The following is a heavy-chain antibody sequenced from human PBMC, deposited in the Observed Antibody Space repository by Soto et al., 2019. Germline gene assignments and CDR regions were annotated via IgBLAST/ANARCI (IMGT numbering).Heavy chain of an antibody. V-gene: IGHV4-34*01. CDR3: ARGQGYSGYDLDY. J-gene: IGHJ4*02. CDR1: GGSFSGYY. CDR2: INHSGST. D-gene: IGHD5-12*01. Sequence: SETLSLTCAVYGGSFSGYYWSWIRQPPGKGLEWIGEINHSGSTNYNPSLKSRVTISVDTSKNQFSLKLSSVTAADTAVYYCARGQGYSGYDLDYWGQGTLVTVSS.